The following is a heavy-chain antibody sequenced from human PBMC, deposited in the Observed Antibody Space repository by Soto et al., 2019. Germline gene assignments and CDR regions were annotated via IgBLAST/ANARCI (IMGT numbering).Heavy chain of an antibody. CDR3: ARRYAPRYSSGNNHFDL. CDR1: GVSIFSHSYY. Sequence: SETLSLTCTVCGVSIFSHSYYWGWIRQAPGKGLEWIATINHSGSTYHNPSLKSRVTMSVDTSKNQFSLNLSSVTAADTAVYYCARRYAPRYSSGNNHFDLWGQGTLVTVSS. J-gene: IGHJ4*02. V-gene: IGHV4-39*01. D-gene: IGHD2-15*01. CDR2: INHSGST.